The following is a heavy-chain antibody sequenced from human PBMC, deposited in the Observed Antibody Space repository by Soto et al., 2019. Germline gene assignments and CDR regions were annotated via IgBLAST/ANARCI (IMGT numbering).Heavy chain of an antibody. J-gene: IGHJ4*02. CDR1: GFTFSSYS. CDR3: ASEHSAVVVPYGVGDY. D-gene: IGHD2-15*01. V-gene: IGHV3-21*01. CDR2: ISSSSSYI. Sequence: EVQLVESGGGLVKPGGSLRLSCAASGFTFSSYSMNWVRQAPGKGLEWVSSISSSSSYIYYADSVKGRFTISRDNAKNSLNLQMKNLSAEDTDVYYCASEHSAVVVPYGVGDYWGQGPLVTVSS.